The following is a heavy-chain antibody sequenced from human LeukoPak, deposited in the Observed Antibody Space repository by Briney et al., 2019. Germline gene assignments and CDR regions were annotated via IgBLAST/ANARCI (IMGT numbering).Heavy chain of an antibody. J-gene: IGHJ4*02. Sequence: GGSLRLSCAASGFTFSSYGMHWVRQAPGKGLEWVAVISYDGSNKYYVDSVKGRFTISRDNSKNTLFLQMNSLRAEDTAIYYCAKDGVLGSGSYYHFDYWGQGTLVTVSS. CDR1: GFTFSSYG. V-gene: IGHV3-30*18. CDR2: ISYDGSNK. CDR3: AKDGVLGSGSYYHFDY. D-gene: IGHD3-10*01.